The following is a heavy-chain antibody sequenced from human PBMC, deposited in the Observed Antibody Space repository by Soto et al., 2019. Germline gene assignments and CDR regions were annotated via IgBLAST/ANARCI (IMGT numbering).Heavy chain of an antibody. Sequence: ASVKVSFKASGYTFTSYGISWVRQAPGQGLEWMGWISAYNGNTNYAQKLQGRVTMTTDTSTSTAYMELRSLRSDDTAVYYCGRGFNRETWDYYDSSGHTFDYGGQGTLVTVSS. J-gene: IGHJ4*02. CDR1: GYTFTSYG. CDR3: GRGFNRETWDYYDSSGHTFDY. D-gene: IGHD3-22*01. V-gene: IGHV1-18*01. CDR2: ISAYNGNT.